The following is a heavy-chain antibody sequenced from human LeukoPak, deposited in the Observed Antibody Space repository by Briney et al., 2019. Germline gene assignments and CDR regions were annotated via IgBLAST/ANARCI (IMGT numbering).Heavy chain of an antibody. CDR2: IIPIFGTA. J-gene: IGHJ4*02. CDR3: ARDPGDYDSSGLLDY. CDR1: GGTFSSYA. V-gene: IGHV1-69*01. Sequence: GASVKVSCKASGGTFSSYAISWVRQAPGQGLEWMGGIIPIFGTANYAQKFQGRVTITADESTSTAYMELSSLRSEDTAVYYCARDPGDYDSSGLLDYWGQGTLATVSS. D-gene: IGHD3-22*01.